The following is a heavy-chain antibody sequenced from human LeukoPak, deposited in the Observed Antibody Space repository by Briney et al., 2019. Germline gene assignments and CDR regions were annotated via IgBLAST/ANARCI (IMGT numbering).Heavy chain of an antibody. CDR2: IHYTGRS. Sequence: ETLSLTCTVSGGSISGFYWSWIRQPPGKGLEWIGNIHYTGRSNYNPSLKSRVTMSVETSKNHFSVRLTSVTAADTAVYYCARINSGYDLSSSWYPNWFDPWGQGALVTVSS. CDR3: ARINSGYDLSSSWYPNWFDP. D-gene: IGHD6-13*01. J-gene: IGHJ5*02. CDR1: GGSISGFY. V-gene: IGHV4-59*01.